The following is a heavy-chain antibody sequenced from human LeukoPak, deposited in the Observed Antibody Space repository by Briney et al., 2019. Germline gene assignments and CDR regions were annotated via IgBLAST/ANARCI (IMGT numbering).Heavy chain of an antibody. CDR3: ARSRPAYYYGSGSYYKLDY. Sequence: SETLSLTCAVYGGSFSGYYWSWIRQPPGKGLEWIGEINHSGSTNYNPSLKSRVTISVDTSKNQFSLKLSSVTAADTAVYYCARSRPAYYYGSGSYYKLDYWGQGTLVTVSS. J-gene: IGHJ4*02. CDR2: INHSGST. V-gene: IGHV4-34*01. CDR1: GGSFSGYY. D-gene: IGHD3-10*01.